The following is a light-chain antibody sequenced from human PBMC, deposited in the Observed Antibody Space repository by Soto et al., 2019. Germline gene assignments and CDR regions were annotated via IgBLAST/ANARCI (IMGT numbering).Light chain of an antibody. J-gene: IGKJ5*01. CDR1: QGINYF. CDR3: QQYETLPTT. V-gene: IGKV1-33*01. CDR2: DAS. Sequence: DIQMTQSPSSLSASVGDRVTITCQASQGINYFLNWYQHRPGKAPRLLIYDASNLEIGVPSRFSGSGSGTDSSLTISSLQPEDIATYYCQQYETLPTTFGQGTRLEIK.